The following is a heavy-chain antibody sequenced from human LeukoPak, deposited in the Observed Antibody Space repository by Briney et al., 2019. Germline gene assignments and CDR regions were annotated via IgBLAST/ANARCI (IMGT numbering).Heavy chain of an antibody. V-gene: IGHV3-21*01. D-gene: IGHD6-19*01. Sequence: PGGSLRLSCAASGFTFSSYSMNWVRQAPGKGLEWVSSISSSSNYIYYADSVKGRFTISRDNAKNSLYLQMNSLRAEDTAVYYCASPGALYSSGWYNFDYWGQGTLVTVSS. CDR3: ASPGALYSSGWYNFDY. CDR2: ISSSSNYI. J-gene: IGHJ4*02. CDR1: GFTFSSYS.